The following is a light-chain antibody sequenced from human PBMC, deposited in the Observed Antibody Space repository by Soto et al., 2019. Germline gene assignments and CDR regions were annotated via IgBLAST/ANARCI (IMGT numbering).Light chain of an antibody. V-gene: IGKV3D-15*01. Sequence: EIVMTQSPDTLSVSPGERATLSCRTSQTVGSHLAWYQQKPGQAPRLLIYDASTRATGIPARFSGSGSGTEFTLTINSLQSEDFAVYYCQPYNNWPLTFGGGTKVEIK. CDR3: QPYNNWPLT. CDR2: DAS. J-gene: IGKJ4*01. CDR1: QTVGSH.